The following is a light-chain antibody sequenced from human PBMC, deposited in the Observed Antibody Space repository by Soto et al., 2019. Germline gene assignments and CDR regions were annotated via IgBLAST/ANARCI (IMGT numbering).Light chain of an antibody. CDR3: QQGYTTLWT. Sequence: DIQMIQSPSSLSASVGDSVTVTCRASQPIGTSLHWYQQKPGKAPKVLISAASRLQSGVSSRFSGSGSGTHFALTISNLQPEDFATYYCQQGYTTLWTFGQGNKVDI. J-gene: IGKJ1*01. CDR2: AAS. CDR1: QPIGTS. V-gene: IGKV1-39*01.